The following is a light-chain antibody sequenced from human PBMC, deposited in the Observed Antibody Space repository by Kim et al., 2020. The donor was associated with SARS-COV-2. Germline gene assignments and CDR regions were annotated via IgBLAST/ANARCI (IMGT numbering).Light chain of an antibody. CDR3: NSRESSANHWM. Sequence: ALGQTVRIPCQGDSLSSYYASWYQQKPGQAPVLVFYGKNNRPSGIPDRFSGSYSGNTASLTITAAQAEDEADYYCNSRESSANHWMFGGGTQLTVL. CDR1: SLSSYY. CDR2: GKN. V-gene: IGLV3-19*01. J-gene: IGLJ3*02.